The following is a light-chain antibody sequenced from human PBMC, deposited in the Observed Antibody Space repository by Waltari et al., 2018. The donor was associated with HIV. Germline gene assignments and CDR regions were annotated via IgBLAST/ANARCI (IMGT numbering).Light chain of an antibody. CDR2: GAS. CDR1: HSLSNTN. V-gene: IGKV3-15*01. Sequence: EIVMTQSPATLSVSPGERATLSCRASHSLSNTNLAWYQQKPGQAPRLLIHGASTRATGIPARFSGSGSGTEFTLTISSLQSEDSAIYYCQQYNNWPPTFGQGARLEIQ. J-gene: IGKJ2*01. CDR3: QQYNNWPPT.